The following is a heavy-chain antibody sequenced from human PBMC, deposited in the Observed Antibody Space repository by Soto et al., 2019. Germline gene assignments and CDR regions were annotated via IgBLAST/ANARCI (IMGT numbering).Heavy chain of an antibody. Sequence: SSETLSLTCTVSGGSISSSSYYWGWIRQPPGKGLEWIGSIYYSGSTYYNPSLKSRVTISVDTSKNQFSLKLSSVTAADTAVYYFARLGEHSSGWQQIDYWGQGTLVTVSS. V-gene: IGHV4-39*01. CDR2: IYYSGST. J-gene: IGHJ4*02. D-gene: IGHD6-19*01. CDR1: GGSISSSSYY. CDR3: ARLGEHSSGWQQIDY.